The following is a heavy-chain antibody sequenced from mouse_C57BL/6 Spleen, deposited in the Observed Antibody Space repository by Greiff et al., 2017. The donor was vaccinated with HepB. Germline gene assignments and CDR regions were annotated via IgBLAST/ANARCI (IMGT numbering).Heavy chain of an antibody. Sequence: DVKLQESGAELVRPGASVKLSCTASGFNIKDDYMHWVKQRPEQGLEWIGWIDPENGDTEYASKFQGKATITADTSSNTAYLQLSSLTSEDTAVYYCTPTGRFAYWGQGTLVTVSA. J-gene: IGHJ3*01. D-gene: IGHD4-1*01. CDR2: IDPENGDT. CDR3: TPTGRFAY. CDR1: GFNIKDDY. V-gene: IGHV14-4*01.